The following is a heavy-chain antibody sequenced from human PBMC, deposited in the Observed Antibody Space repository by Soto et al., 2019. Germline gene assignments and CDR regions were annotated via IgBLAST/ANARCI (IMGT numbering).Heavy chain of an antibody. Sequence: ASVKVSCKASGYTFTGYYMHWVRQAPGQGLEWMGWINPNSGGTNYAQKFQGRVTMTRDTSISTAYMELSRLRSDDTAVYYCARDMPAYDHYGMDVWGQGTTVTAP. D-gene: IGHD3-3*01. CDR1: GYTFTGYY. CDR3: ARDMPAYDHYGMDV. V-gene: IGHV1-2*02. J-gene: IGHJ6*02. CDR2: INPNSGGT.